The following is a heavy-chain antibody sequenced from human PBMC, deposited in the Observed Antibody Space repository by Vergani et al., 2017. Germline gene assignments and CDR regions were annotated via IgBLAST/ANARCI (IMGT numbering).Heavy chain of an antibody. D-gene: IGHD4/OR15-4a*01. CDR2: IITIFVTA. CDR1: GGTFSSYA. CDR3: AGDQRTMVRGYYYYYGMDV. Sequence: QVKLVQSGAEVKKPGSSVKVSCKASGGTFSSYAISWVRQAPGQGLEWMGRIITIFVTANYAQKFQGRVTITADESPSTAYMELSSLRSEDTAVYYCAGDQRTMVRGYYYYYGMDVWGEGTTVTVSS. V-gene: IGHV1-69*13. J-gene: IGHJ6*04.